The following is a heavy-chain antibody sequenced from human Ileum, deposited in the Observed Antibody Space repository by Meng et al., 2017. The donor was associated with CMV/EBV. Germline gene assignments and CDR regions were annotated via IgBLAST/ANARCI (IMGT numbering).Heavy chain of an antibody. CDR1: GGSIGSYY. Sequence: VQLPEPGPGMVKSSATLSLTCTVSGGSIGSYYWNWIRQPDGKGLEWIGRIHTTDSTNYNPSFKSRVTISVDTSKNQFSLKLTSMTAADTAVYYCARDRTVGPTPDGSLGAWGQGTLVTVSS. J-gene: IGHJ4*02. D-gene: IGHD1-26*01. CDR3: ARDRTVGPTPDGSLGA. V-gene: IGHV4-4*07. CDR2: IHTTDST.